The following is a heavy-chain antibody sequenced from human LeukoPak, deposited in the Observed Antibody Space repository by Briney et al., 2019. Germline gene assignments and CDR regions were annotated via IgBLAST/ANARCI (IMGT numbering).Heavy chain of an antibody. CDR2: ISYDGSNK. J-gene: IGHJ4*02. Sequence: GGSLRLSCAASGFTFSSYAMHWVRQAPGKGLEWVAVISYDGSNKYYADSVKGRFTISRDNSKNTLYLQMNSLRAEDTAVYYCARGSYGDLIDYWGQGTLVTVSS. CDR1: GFTFSSYA. CDR3: ARGSYGDLIDY. D-gene: IGHD4-17*01. V-gene: IGHV3-30*14.